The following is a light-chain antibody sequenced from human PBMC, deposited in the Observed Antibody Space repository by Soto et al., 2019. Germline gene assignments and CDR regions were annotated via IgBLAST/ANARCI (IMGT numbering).Light chain of an antibody. CDR2: EVS. V-gene: IGLV2-8*01. CDR1: SSDVGGYNY. Sequence: QSVLTQPPSASGSPGQSVTISCTGTSSDVGGYNYVSWYQQHPGKAPKIMIYEVSKRPSGVPDRFSGSKSGNTDSLTVSGLQDEDEADYYCSSYAGSNKPYVFGTGTKVTVL. J-gene: IGLJ1*01. CDR3: SSYAGSNKPYV.